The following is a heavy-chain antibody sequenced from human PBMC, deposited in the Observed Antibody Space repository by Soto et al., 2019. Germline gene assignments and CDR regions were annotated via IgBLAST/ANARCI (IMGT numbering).Heavy chain of an antibody. J-gene: IGHJ6*02. D-gene: IGHD6-19*01. CDR2: INHSGST. CDR3: ARGRSRYSSGWYGYPTSDNYYYYYGMDV. CDR1: GGSFSGYY. V-gene: IGHV4-34*01. Sequence: SETLSLTCAVYGGSFSGYYWSWIRQPPGKGLEWIGEINHSGSTNYNPSLKSRVTISVDTSKNQFSLKLSSVTAADTAVYYCARGRSRYSSGWYGYPTSDNYYYYYGMDVWGQGTTVTVSS.